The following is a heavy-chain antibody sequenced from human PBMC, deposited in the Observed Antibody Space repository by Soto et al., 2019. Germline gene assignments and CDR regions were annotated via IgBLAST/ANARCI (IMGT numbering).Heavy chain of an antibody. V-gene: IGHV3-33*01. Sequence: QVQLVESGGGVVQPGRSLRLSCAASGFTFSSYGMHWVRQAPGKGLEWVAVIWYDGSNKYYAESVKGRFTISRDNSKNTLYLQMNSLRAEDTAVYYCAREDPGHYYYYYYMDVWGKGTTVTVSS. CDR3: AREDPGHYYYYYYMDV. CDR2: IWYDGSNK. CDR1: GFTFSSYG. D-gene: IGHD3-10*01. J-gene: IGHJ6*03.